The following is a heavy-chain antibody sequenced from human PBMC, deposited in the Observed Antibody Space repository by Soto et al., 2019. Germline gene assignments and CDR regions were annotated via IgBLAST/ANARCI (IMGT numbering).Heavy chain of an antibody. J-gene: IGHJ3*02. CDR3: ARESFTMVRGVMHAFDI. CDR2: INPSGGST. V-gene: IGHV1-46*03. CDR1: GGTFSSYA. Sequence: GASVKVSCKASGGTFSSYAISWVRQAPGQGLEWMGIINPSGGSTSYAQKFQGRVTMTRDTSTSTVYMELSSLRSEDTAVYYCARESFTMVRGVMHAFDIWGQGTMVTVS. D-gene: IGHD3-10*01.